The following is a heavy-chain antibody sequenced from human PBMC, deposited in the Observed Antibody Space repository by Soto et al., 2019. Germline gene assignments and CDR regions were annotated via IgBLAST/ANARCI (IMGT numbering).Heavy chain of an antibody. Sequence: DVPLLESGGGLVQPGGSLRLSCVASGFNLNSYVMSWVRQAPGKGLEWVSGISGSSPYYADSVKGRFTISRDNSKNTLYLQMNALRAEAAADFFCAKGWGGYLGQGTLVTVAS. J-gene: IGHJ4*02. CDR3: AKGWGGY. V-gene: IGHV3-23*01. CDR2: ISGSSP. CDR1: GFNLNSYV. D-gene: IGHD3-16*01.